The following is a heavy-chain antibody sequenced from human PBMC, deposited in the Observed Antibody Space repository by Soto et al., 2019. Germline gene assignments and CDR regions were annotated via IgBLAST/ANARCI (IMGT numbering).Heavy chain of an antibody. CDR2: ISYSGST. Sequence: SETLSLTCTVSGDSISSGGYYWSWIRQHPGKGLEWIGYISYSGSTYYNPSLKTRVTILVDASENHFSLKLTSVTAADTAVYYCARRKQNYYGMDIWGQGTTVTVSS. J-gene: IGHJ6*02. V-gene: IGHV4-31*03. CDR3: ARRKQNYYGMDI. CDR1: GDSISSGGYY.